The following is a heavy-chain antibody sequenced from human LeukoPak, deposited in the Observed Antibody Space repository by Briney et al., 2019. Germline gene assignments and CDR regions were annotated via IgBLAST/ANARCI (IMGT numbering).Heavy chain of an antibody. Sequence: PGGSLRLSCAASGFTFSNSRMSWVRQAPGKGLEWVANIKKDGSVKYYVDSVKGRFTISRDNAKNSLYLQMNSLRVEDTAVYYCEGSAGYWGQGTLVTVSS. V-gene: IGHV3-7*01. D-gene: IGHD6-19*01. CDR2: IKKDGSVK. CDR1: GFTFSNSR. CDR3: EGSAGY. J-gene: IGHJ4*02.